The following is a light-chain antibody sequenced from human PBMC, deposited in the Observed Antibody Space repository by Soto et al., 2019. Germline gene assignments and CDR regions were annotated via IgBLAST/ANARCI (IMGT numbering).Light chain of an antibody. CDR1: QSVSSNY. CDR2: GAS. CDR3: QQYNKWPWT. V-gene: IGKV3-20*01. J-gene: IGKJ1*01. Sequence: EIVLTQSPGTLSLSPGERATLSCRASQSVSSNYLAWYQQKPGQAPRLLIYGASSRATGIPDRFSGSGSGTEFTLTISRLEPEDFAVYHCQQYNKWPWTFGQGTKVEI.